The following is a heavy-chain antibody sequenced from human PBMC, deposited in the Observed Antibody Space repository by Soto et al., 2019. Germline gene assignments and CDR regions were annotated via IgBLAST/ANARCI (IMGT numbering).Heavy chain of an antibody. CDR3: ATQAGGGGY. V-gene: IGHV3-53*01. J-gene: IGHJ4*02. CDR2: IYSGGYT. Sequence: EVQLVESGGGLIQPGGSLRLSCAVSGFTVSNNYMSWVRQAPGKGLEGVSVIYSGGYTAYGDSVKGRFTISRDNSKNTIYLQKKRLRADEGAVLFWATQAGGGGYWGQGTLVTVSS. D-gene: IGHD3-10*01. CDR1: GFTVSNNY.